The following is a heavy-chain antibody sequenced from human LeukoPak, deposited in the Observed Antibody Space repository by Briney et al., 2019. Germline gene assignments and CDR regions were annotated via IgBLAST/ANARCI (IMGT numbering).Heavy chain of an antibody. CDR1: DYSITSGYY. CDR3: ARAHYYDSSGYIDY. J-gene: IGHJ4*02. Sequence: SETLSLTCTVSDYSITSGYYWGWIRQPPGKGLEWVGSISHSGSTYYNPSLKSRVTISVDTSKNQFSLKLSSVTAADTAVYFCARAHYYDSSGYIDYWGQGTLVTVSS. CDR2: ISHSGST. D-gene: IGHD3-22*01. V-gene: IGHV4-38-2*02.